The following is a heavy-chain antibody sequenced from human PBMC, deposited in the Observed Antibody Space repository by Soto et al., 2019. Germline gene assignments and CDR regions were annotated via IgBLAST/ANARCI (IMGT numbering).Heavy chain of an antibody. Sequence: TSETLSLTCAVDGGSVSGYYWTWIRQPPGKGLEWIGEINHSGNTNYNPSLESRVTISIDVSKNQFSLSLRSLTAADTAVYYCARSREFDYWSQGTLVTVSS. CDR3: ARSREFDY. CDR1: GGSVSGYY. J-gene: IGHJ4*02. V-gene: IGHV4-34*01. CDR2: INHSGNT.